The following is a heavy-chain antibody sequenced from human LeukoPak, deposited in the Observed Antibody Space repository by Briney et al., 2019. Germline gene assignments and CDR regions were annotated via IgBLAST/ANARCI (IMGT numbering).Heavy chain of an antibody. D-gene: IGHD4-17*01. J-gene: IGHJ4*02. Sequence: ASVKVSCKASGGTFSSYAISWVRQAPGQGLEWMGRIIPILGIANYAQKFQGRVTITADKSTSTAYMELSSLRSEDTAVYYCARDGRGDDYGDYYFDYWGQGTLVTVSS. CDR3: ARDGRGDDYGDYYFDY. V-gene: IGHV1-69*04. CDR2: IIPILGIA. CDR1: GGTFSSYA.